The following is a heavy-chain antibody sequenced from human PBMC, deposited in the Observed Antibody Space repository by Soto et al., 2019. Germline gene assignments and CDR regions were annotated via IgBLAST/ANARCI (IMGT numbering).Heavy chain of an antibody. Sequence: PSETLSLTCTVSDGSISNFYWSWIRQPPGKGLEWIGYISSSGNTNYNPSLKSRVSISVDTSKNQFSLNLTSVTAADTAVYYCARGPSVLTRSYFDSWGQGXPVTVYS. V-gene: IGHV4-59*01. CDR3: ARGPSVLTRSYFDS. J-gene: IGHJ4*02. CDR2: ISSSGNT. D-gene: IGHD3-10*02. CDR1: DGSISNFY.